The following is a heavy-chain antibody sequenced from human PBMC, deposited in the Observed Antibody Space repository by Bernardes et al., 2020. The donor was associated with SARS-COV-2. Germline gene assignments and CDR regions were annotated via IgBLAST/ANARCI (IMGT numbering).Heavy chain of an antibody. CDR1: GYLFPNYG. CDR3: ARDRPNFRPSTTTLDY. D-gene: IGHD1-1*01. V-gene: IGHV1-18*04. CDR2: ISAYNKDT. J-gene: IGHJ4*02. Sequence: AGAKVPRKTSGYLFPNYGLAWVRQAPGQGLEWLGWISAYNKDTTIAQKFQGRVTMTTDTSTNTASMELRSLRPDDTAVYYCARDRPNFRPSTTTLDYWGQGTLVTVSS.